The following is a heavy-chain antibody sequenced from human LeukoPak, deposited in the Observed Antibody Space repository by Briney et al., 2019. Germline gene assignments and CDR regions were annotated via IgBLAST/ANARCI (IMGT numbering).Heavy chain of an antibody. CDR3: ARDRQPGGSTTYMDV. CDR2: IEDDGSER. J-gene: IGHJ6*03. CDR1: DFKFSEFR. D-gene: IGHD1-26*01. V-gene: IGHV3-7*01. Sequence: GGSLRLSCAASDFKFSEFRMSWVRQAPGKGPEWVATIEDDGSERYYVDSVKGRFTISRDNSKNTLYLQMNSLRAEDTAVYYCARDRQPGGSTTYMDVWGKGTTVTVSS.